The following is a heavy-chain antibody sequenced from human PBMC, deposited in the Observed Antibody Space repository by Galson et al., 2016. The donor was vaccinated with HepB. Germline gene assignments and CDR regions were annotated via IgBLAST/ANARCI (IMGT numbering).Heavy chain of an antibody. CDR2: ISSNGNYI. D-gene: IGHD5-12*01. CDR1: GFTFSTYG. CDR3: ARDNEDVVAGIDYCYYGMDV. Sequence: SLRLSCAASGFTFSTYGMNWVRQAPGKGLEWVSSISSNGNYIYYADSVKGRLTITRDNAKNSLFLQMNSLRAEDTAVYFCARDNEDVVAGIDYCYYGMDVWGQGTSVTVSS. J-gene: IGHJ6*02. V-gene: IGHV3-21*01.